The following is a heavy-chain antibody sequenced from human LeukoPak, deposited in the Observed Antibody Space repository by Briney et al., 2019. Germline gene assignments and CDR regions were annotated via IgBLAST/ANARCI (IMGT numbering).Heavy chain of an antibody. Sequence: SETLSLTCTVSGGSISSSSYYWGWIRQPPGKGLEWIGSIYYSGSTYYNPSLKSRVTISVDTSKNQFSLKLSSVTAADTAVYYCARVFIDSGYDKPFDYWGQGTLVTVSS. J-gene: IGHJ4*02. D-gene: IGHD5-12*01. CDR3: ARVFIDSGYDKPFDY. V-gene: IGHV4-39*07. CDR2: IYYSGST. CDR1: GGSISSSSYY.